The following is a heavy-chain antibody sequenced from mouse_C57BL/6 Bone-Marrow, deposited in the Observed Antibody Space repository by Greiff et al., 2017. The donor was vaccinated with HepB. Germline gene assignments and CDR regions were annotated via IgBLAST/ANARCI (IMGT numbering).Heavy chain of an antibody. CDR1: GYAFSSSW. CDR2: IYPGDGDT. CDR3: ARSRYYE. J-gene: IGHJ2*01. Sequence: LVKPGASVKISCKASGYAFSSSWMNWVKQRPGKGLEWIGRIYPGDGDTNYNGKFKGKATLTADKSSSTAYMQLSSLTSEDSAVYFCARSRYYEWGQGTTLTVSS. D-gene: IGHD1-1*01. V-gene: IGHV1-82*01.